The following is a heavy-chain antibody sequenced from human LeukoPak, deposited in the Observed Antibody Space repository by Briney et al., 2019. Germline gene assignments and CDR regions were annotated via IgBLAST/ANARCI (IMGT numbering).Heavy chain of an antibody. V-gene: IGHV4-59*01. CDR2: IYYSGST. J-gene: IGHJ2*01. D-gene: IGHD4-17*01. CDR1: GGSISSYY. Sequence: SETLSLTCTVSGGSISSYYWSWIRQLPGKGLEWIGYIYYSGSTNYNPSLKSRVTISVDTSKNQFSLKLSSVTAADTAVYYCARVHGDYWYFDLWGRGTLVTVSS. CDR3: ARVHGDYWYFDL.